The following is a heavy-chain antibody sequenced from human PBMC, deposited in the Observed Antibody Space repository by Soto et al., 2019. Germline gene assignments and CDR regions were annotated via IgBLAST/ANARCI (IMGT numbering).Heavy chain of an antibody. CDR3: TRAEVKRGRTYCSSNSSVYYFDS. V-gene: IGHV4-31*03. D-gene: IGHD2-2*01. CDR1: GGSISSDIFY. J-gene: IGHJ4*02. Sequence: QVQLQESGPGLVKPSQTLSLTCTVSGGSISSDIFYWNWIRQLPVEGLEWIGYLNHTGNTYYTPSLKRRVTMPVDTSKNQFSLHLSSVTAPATAVYSCTRAEVKRGRTYCSSNSSVYYFDSWGQGTLVTVSS. CDR2: LNHTGNT.